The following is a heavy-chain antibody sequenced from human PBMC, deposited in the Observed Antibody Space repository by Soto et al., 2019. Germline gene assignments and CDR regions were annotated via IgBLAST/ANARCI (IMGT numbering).Heavy chain of an antibody. J-gene: IGHJ3*02. D-gene: IGHD3-16*01. Sequence: DVQLTESGGGLVQPGGSLRLSCGASGFSFGSDWMAWVRQAPGKGLEWVANIRKDGSQKHYADSVRGRFSVSRDNAKESLYLQMKSLRLEDTAVYYCTRDANYRDDSAYYDVFDIWGQGTMVTVSS. CDR1: GFSFGSDW. V-gene: IGHV3-7*05. CDR3: TRDANYRDDSAYYDVFDI. CDR2: IRKDGSQK.